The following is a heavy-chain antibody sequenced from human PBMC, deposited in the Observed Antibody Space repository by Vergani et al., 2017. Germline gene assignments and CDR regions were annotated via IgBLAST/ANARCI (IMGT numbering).Heavy chain of an antibody. V-gene: IGHV3-23*01. CDR2: ISGSGGST. CDR3: AKGDSIAVAGLVDY. D-gene: IGHD6-19*01. CDR1: GFTFSSFA. Sequence: EVQLLESGGGLVQPGGSLRLSCAASGFTFSSFAMSWVRQAPGKGLEWVSAISGSGGSTYYADSVKGRFTISRDNSKNTLYLQMNSLRAEDTAVYYCAKGDSIAVAGLVDYWGQGTLVTVSS. J-gene: IGHJ4*02.